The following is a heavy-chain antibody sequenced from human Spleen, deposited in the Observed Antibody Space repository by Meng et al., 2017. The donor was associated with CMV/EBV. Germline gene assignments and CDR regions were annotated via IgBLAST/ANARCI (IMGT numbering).Heavy chain of an antibody. V-gene: IGHV3-11*01. D-gene: IGHD3-10*01. CDR1: GFIFSDYY. CDR3: AREGMSY. Sequence: GGSLRLSCAASGFIFSDYYMIWIRQAPGKGLEWVSYISSRGSTIFYADSVKGRFTISRDNAKNSLYLQMNSLRAEDTAVYYCAREGMSYWGQGALVTVSS. CDR2: ISSRGSTI. J-gene: IGHJ4*02.